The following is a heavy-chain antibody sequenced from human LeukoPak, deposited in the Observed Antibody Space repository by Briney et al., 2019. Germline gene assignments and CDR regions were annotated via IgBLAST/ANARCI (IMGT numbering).Heavy chain of an antibody. CDR2: ISAYNGNT. V-gene: IGHV1-18*01. D-gene: IGHD1-20*01. Sequence: GASVKVSCKASGYTFTSYGISWVRQAPGQGLEWMGWISAYNGNTNYAQKLQGRVTMTTDTSTSTAYMELRSLRSDDTAVYYCARGHNWNASAYNWFDPWAREPWSPSPQ. J-gene: IGHJ5*02. CDR1: GYTFTSYG. CDR3: ARGHNWNASAYNWFDP.